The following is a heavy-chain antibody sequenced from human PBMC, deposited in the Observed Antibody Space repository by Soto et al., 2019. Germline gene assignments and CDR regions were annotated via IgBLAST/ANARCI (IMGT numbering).Heavy chain of an antibody. D-gene: IGHD3-10*01. CDR3: TTAGITMVRGVPPAYYYGMDV. V-gene: IGHV3-15*01. J-gene: IGHJ6*02. CDR1: GCTFSNAW. CDR2: IKSKTDGGTT. Sequence: GSLRRACSASGCTFSNAWMSWVRQAPGKGLEWVGRIKSKTDGGTTDYAAPVKGRFTISRDDSKNTLYLQMNSLKTEDTAVYYCTTAGITMVRGVPPAYYYGMDVWGQGTTVTVSS.